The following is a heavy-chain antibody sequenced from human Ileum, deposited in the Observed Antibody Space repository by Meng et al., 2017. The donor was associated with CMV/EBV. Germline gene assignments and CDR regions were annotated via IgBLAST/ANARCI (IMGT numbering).Heavy chain of an antibody. J-gene: IGHJ4*02. D-gene: IGHD6-19*01. CDR2: ISSDKGNT. V-gene: IGHV1-18*04. CDR3: VRETSLRASGWNTGGY. Sequence: ASVKVSCKASGYSFSSHGIHWVRQAPGQGLEWMGWISSDKGNTEYAQKFQGRVTVTRDTSTSTVYMELRSLRFDDTAVYYCVRETSLRASGWNTGGYWGQGTLVTVSS. CDR1: GYSFSSHG.